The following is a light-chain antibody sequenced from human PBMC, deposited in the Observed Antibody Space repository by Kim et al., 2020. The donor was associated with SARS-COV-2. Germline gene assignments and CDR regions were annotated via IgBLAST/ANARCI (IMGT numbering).Light chain of an antibody. CDR1: SSDIGGYNY. V-gene: IGLV2-8*01. Sequence: QSVLTQPPSASGSPGQSITISCTGTSSDIGGYNYVSWYQQHPGKAPKILIYEVNKRPSGVPDRFSGSKSGNTASLTVSGLQAEDEADYHCSSFSSSHSLIFGGGTQLTVL. CDR3: SSFSSSHSLI. J-gene: IGLJ2*01. CDR2: EVN.